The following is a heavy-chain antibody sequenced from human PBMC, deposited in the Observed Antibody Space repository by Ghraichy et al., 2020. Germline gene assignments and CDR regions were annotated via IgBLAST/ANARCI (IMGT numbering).Heavy chain of an antibody. CDR2: IYYSGST. V-gene: IGHV4-59*01. CDR1: GGSISSYY. CDR3: ARVAVGYSGYDLGLGYFDY. Sequence: SETLSLTCTVSGGSISSYYWSWIRQPPGKGLEWIGYIYYSGSTNYNPSLKRRVTISVDTSKNQFSLKLSSVTAADTAVYYCARVAVGYSGYDLGLGYFDYWGQGTLVTVSS. J-gene: IGHJ4*02. D-gene: IGHD5-12*01.